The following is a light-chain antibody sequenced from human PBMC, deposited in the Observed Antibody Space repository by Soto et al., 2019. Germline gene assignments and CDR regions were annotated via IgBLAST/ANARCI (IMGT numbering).Light chain of an antibody. J-gene: IGKJ5*01. V-gene: IGKV1-39*01. CDR1: QNIKNY. CDR2: GAS. Sequence: DVQMTQSPASLSASVGDRVTITCRASQNIKNYLSWYQQKPAKAPRVVIFGASLLQSGVPSTFSAYGAGTDFPVTLSSQRPDNFRTCHCLQSHSTPHPFGQGTRLDI. CDR3: LQSHSTPHP.